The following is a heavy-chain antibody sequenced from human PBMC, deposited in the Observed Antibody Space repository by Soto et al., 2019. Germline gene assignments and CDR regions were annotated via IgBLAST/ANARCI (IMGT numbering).Heavy chain of an antibody. CDR2: ISYDGSNK. J-gene: IGHJ6*01. CDR3: ARDRYDILTGYYKTLYYYYGMDV. CDR1: GFTFSSYA. D-gene: IGHD3-9*01. V-gene: IGHV3-30-3*01. Sequence: QVQLVESGGGVVQPGRSLRLSCAASGFTFSSYAMHWVRQAPGKGLEWVAVISYDGSNKYYADSVKGRFTISRDNSKNTLYLQMNSLRAEDTAVYYCARDRYDILTGYYKTLYYYYGMDVW.